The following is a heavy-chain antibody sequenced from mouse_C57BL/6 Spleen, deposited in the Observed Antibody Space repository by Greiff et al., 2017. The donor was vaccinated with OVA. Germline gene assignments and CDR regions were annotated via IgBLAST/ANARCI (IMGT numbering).Heavy chain of an antibody. CDR3: ARAGPYGNYGAGFAY. D-gene: IGHD2-1*01. CDR2: INPNNGGT. V-gene: IGHV1-18*01. CDR1: GYTFTDYN. J-gene: IGHJ3*01. Sequence: EVQLQQSGPELVKPGASVKIPCKASGYTFTDYNMDWVKQSHGKSLEWIGAINPNNGGTIYNQKFKGKATLTVDKSSSTAYMERRSLTAEDTAVYYCARAGPYGNYGAGFAYWGQGTLVTVSA.